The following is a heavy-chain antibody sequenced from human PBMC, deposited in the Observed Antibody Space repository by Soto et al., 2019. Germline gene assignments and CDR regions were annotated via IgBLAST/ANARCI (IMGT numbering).Heavy chain of an antibody. CDR2: ISGSGGST. CDR3: AKDWIYDILTGYEFDY. J-gene: IGHJ4*02. Sequence: PGVSLRLSCAASGFTFSSYAMSRVRQAPGKGLEWVSAISGSGGSTYYADSVKGRFTISRDNSKNTLYLQMNSLRAEDTAVYYCAKDWIYDILTGYEFDYWGQGTLVTVSS. D-gene: IGHD3-9*01. V-gene: IGHV3-23*01. CDR1: GFTFSSYA.